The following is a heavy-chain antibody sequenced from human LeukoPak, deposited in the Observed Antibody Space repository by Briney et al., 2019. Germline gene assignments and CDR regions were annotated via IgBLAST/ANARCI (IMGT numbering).Heavy chain of an antibody. D-gene: IGHD6-13*01. CDR1: GGSFSGYY. CDR2: INHSGST. Sequence: PSETLSLTCAVYGGSFSGYYWSWIREPPGKGLEWIGEINHSGSTKYNPSLKSRVTISVDTSKNQFSLKLSAVTAADTAVYYCARGQSRRLAAAGSRSLHYYYMDVWGKGTTVTVSS. V-gene: IGHV4-34*01. J-gene: IGHJ6*03. CDR3: ARGQSRRLAAAGSRSLHYYYMDV.